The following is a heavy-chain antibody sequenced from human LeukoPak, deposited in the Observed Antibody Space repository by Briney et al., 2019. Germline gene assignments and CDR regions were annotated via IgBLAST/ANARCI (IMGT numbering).Heavy chain of an antibody. CDR3: ARGPYPEEQLAREAQDYYFDY. D-gene: IGHD6-6*01. J-gene: IGHJ4*02. Sequence: SVKVSCKASGGTFSSYAISWVRQAPGQGLEWMGGIIPIFGTANYAQKFQGRVTITTDESTSSAYMELSSLRSEDTAVYYCARGPYPEEQLAREAQDYYFDYWGQGTLVTVSS. V-gene: IGHV1-69*05. CDR1: GGTFSSYA. CDR2: IIPIFGTA.